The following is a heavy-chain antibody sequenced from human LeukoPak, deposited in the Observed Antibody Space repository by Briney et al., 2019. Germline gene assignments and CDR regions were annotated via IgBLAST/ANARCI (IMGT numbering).Heavy chain of an antibody. CDR2: IKRDGSEK. D-gene: IGHD1-26*01. Sequence: GGSLRLSCAASGFTFSSYWMSWVRQAPGRGLEWVANIKRDGSEKYYVDSVKGRFTISRDNTKNSVYLQMNSLRAEDAAVYYCARDGGSGGDYWGQGTLVTVSS. CDR1: GFTFSSYW. V-gene: IGHV3-7*01. J-gene: IGHJ4*02. CDR3: ARDGGSGGDY.